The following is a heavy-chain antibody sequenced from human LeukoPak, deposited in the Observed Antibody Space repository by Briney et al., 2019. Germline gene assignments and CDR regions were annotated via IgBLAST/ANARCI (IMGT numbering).Heavy chain of an antibody. CDR2: ISYDGSKE. CDR1: GFMFSRYG. J-gene: IGHJ4*02. CDR3: AKDYRTGDLWTGNLGD. V-gene: IGHV3-30*18. Sequence: GGSLRLSCAGSGFMFSRYGMHWVRQAPGKGLEWLALISYDGSKEYYADSVKGRFTVSRDNSRNTLFLQMIGLRAEDTAIYYCAKDYRTGDLWTGNLGDWGQGTLVTVSS. D-gene: IGHD3/OR15-3a*01.